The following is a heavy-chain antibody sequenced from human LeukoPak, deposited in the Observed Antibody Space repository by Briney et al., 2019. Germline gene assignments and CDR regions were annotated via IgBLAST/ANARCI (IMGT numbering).Heavy chain of an antibody. CDR2: INPNAGDT. D-gene: IGHD2-15*01. V-gene: IGHV1-2*02. J-gene: IGHJ4*02. CDR1: GYTFTDSY. CDR3: TRGGRVGVPFDY. Sequence: ASLKVSCKTSGYTFTDSYMHWVRQAPGQGLEWIGWINPNAGDTTYAQGFHGRVTMTRDTSISTVYMELNSLKLDDTAVYYCTRGGRVGVPFDYWGQGTLVTVSS.